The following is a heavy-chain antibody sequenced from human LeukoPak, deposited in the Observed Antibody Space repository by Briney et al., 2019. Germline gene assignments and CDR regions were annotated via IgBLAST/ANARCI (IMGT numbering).Heavy chain of an antibody. D-gene: IGHD6-19*01. CDR2: IGTVGDT. CDR3: AREARGPGWYYIDY. J-gene: IGHJ4*02. V-gene: IGHV3-13*04. Sequence: PGGSLRLSCAASGFTFSSYDMHWVRQATGKGLEWVSAIGTVGDTYYPGSVKGRFTISRENAKNSLYLQMNSLRAGDTAVYYCAREARGPGWYYIDYWGQGTLVTVSS. CDR1: GFTFSSYD.